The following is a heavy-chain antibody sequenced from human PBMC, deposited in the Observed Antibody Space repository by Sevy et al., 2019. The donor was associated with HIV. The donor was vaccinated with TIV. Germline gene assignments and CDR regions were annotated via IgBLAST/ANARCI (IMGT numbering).Heavy chain of an antibody. CDR2: ISSNGGST. J-gene: IGHJ3*02. CDR1: GFTFSSYA. Sequence: GGSLRLSCAASGFTFSSYAMHWVRQAPGKGLEYVSAISSNGGSTYYANSVKGRFTISRDNSKNTLYLQMGSLRAEDMAVYYCAREANPDYGDYDTHGDAFDIWGQGTMVTVSS. CDR3: AREANPDYGDYDTHGDAFDI. D-gene: IGHD4-17*01. V-gene: IGHV3-64*01.